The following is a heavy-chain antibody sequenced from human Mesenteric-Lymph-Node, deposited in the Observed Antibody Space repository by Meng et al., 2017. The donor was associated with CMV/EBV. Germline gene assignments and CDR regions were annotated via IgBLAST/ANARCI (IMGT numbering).Heavy chain of an antibody. CDR2: IYYGGST. V-gene: IGHV4-39*07. D-gene: IGHD3-10*01. CDR1: GGSISTSNYY. CDR3: ARVWVYYGSGDYEYYFDN. J-gene: IGHJ4*02. Sequence: SETLSLTCTVSGGSISTSNYYWGWIRQPPGKGMEWIGNIYYGGSTYYNPSLKSRVTISVDTSMNQFSLELSSVTAADTAVYYCARVWVYYGSGDYEYYFDNWGQGTLVTVSS.